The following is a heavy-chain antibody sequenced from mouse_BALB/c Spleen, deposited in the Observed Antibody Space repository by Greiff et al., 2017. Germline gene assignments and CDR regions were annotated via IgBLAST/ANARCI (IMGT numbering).Heavy chain of an antibody. J-gene: IGHJ2*01. Sequence: VKLQQSGAELVRPGTSVKVSCKASGYAFTNYLIEWVKQRPGQGLEWIGVINPGSGGTNYNEKFKGKATLTADKSSSTAYMQLSSLTSDDSAVYFCARIEGGTSDYWGQGTTLTVSS. CDR1: GYAFTNYL. D-gene: IGHD3-3*01. V-gene: IGHV1-54*01. CDR3: ARIEGGTSDY. CDR2: INPGSGGT.